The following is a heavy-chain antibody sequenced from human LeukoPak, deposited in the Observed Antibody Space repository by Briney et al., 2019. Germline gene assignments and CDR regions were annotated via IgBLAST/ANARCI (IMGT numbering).Heavy chain of an antibody. V-gene: IGHV4-59*11. Sequence: SETLSLTCTVSGGSISSHYWSWIRQPPGKGLEWIGYIYYSGSTNYDPSLKSRVTISVDTSKNQFSLKLSSVTAADTAVYYCARDRYYYGSGSYYNWFDPWGQGTLVTVSS. CDR2: IYYSGST. CDR3: ARDRYYYGSGSYYNWFDP. D-gene: IGHD3-10*01. CDR1: GGSISSHY. J-gene: IGHJ5*02.